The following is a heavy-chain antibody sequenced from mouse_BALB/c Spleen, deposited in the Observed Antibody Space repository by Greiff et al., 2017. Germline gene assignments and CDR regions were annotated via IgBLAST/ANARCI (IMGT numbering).Heavy chain of an antibody. J-gene: IGHJ3*01. V-gene: IGHV3-2*02. CDR1: GYSITSDYA. CDR3: ARLDDYDGWFAY. D-gene: IGHD2-4*01. Sequence: EVQLQQSGPGLVKPSQSLSLTCTVTGYSITSDYAWNWIRQFPGNKLEWMGYISYSGSTSYNPSLKSRISITRDTSKNQFFLQLNSVTTEDTATYYCARLDDYDGWFAYWGQGTLVTVSA. CDR2: ISYSGST.